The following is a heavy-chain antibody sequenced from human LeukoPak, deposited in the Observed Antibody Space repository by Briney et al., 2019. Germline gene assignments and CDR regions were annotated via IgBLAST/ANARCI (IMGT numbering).Heavy chain of an antibody. CDR1: GYTLTGYY. CDR2: INPNSGGT. J-gene: IGHJ4*02. V-gene: IGHV1-2*02. D-gene: IGHD6-13*01. Sequence: ASVKVSCKASGYTLTGYYMHWVRQAPGQGLEWMGWINPNSGGTNYAQKFQGRVTMTRDTSISTAYMELSRLRSDDTAVYYCARDNSASIAAVIIWGQGTLVTVSS. CDR3: ARDNSASIAAVII.